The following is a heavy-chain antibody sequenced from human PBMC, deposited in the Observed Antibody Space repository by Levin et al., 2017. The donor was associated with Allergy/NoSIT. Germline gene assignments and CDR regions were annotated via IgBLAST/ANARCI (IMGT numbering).Heavy chain of an antibody. Sequence: GGSLRLSCAASGLTFSDYSMSWIRQPPGKGLEWVSYISSTRSIYYADSVKGRFTISRDNTKKSLFLQMNSLRADDTAMYYCATHQRGQVRFEDAVDVWGQGTTVTVSS. CDR2: ISSTRSI. CDR3: ATHQRGQVRFEDAVDV. V-gene: IGHV3-11*01. J-gene: IGHJ6*02. D-gene: IGHD3-10*01. CDR1: GLTFSDYS.